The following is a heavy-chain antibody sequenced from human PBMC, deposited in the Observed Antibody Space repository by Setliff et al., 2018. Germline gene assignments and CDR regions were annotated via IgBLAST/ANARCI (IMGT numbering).Heavy chain of an antibody. Sequence: ASVKVSCKASGYTFTSYGVSWVRQAPGQGLEWKGWISAYNGNINYAQKFQGRVTMTTDTYTSTANMELRSLRSDDTAVYYCVRAPPTVVIPPGRAFFDPWGQGTLVAVSS. J-gene: IGHJ5*02. CDR1: GYTFTSYG. D-gene: IGHD2-2*01. CDR3: VRAPPTVVIPPGRAFFDP. CDR2: ISAYNGNI. V-gene: IGHV1-18*01.